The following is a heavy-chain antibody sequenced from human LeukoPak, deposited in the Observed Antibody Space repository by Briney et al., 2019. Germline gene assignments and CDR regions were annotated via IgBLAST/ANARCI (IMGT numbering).Heavy chain of an antibody. V-gene: IGHV4-4*07. CDR1: GGSISSYY. Sequence: PSETLSLTCTVSGGSISSYYWSWIRQPAGKGLEWIGRICTSGSTNYNPSLKSRVTMSVDTSKNQFSLKLSSVTAADTAVYYCARDQWDIVVVPAAITGRGSWFDPWGQGTLVTVSS. D-gene: IGHD2-2*02. CDR3: ARDQWDIVVVPAAITGRGSWFDP. J-gene: IGHJ5*02. CDR2: ICTSGST.